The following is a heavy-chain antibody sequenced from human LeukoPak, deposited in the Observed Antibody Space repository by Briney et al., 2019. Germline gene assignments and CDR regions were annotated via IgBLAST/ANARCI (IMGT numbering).Heavy chain of an antibody. CDR3: ARELRRVPTLFDS. J-gene: IGHJ4*02. CDR2: ISYDGTNK. D-gene: IGHD5-12*01. CDR1: GFTFSSYA. Sequence: GGSLRLSCAASGFTFSSYAMHWVRQAPGKGLEWVALISYDGTNKYYADSVKGRFSISRDNSKNTLYLQMSSLRAEDTAVYFCARELRRVPTLFDSWGQGTLVTVSS. V-gene: IGHV3-30-3*01.